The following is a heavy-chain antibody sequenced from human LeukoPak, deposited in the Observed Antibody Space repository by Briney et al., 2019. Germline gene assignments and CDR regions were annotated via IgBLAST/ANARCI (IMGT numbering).Heavy chain of an antibody. CDR3: ARDWTGPFDTGSGYYDY. J-gene: IGHJ4*02. D-gene: IGHD3-22*01. V-gene: IGHV1-69*01. Sequence: GASVKVSCKASRGTFSSYAISWVRQAPGQGLEWMGGIIPIFGTANYAQKFQGRVTITADESTSTAYMELSSLRSEDTAVYYCARDWTGPFDTGSGYYDYWGQGTLVTVSS. CDR2: IIPIFGTA. CDR1: RGTFSSYA.